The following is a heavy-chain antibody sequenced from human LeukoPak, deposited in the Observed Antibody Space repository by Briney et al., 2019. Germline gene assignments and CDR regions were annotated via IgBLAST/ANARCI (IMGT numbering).Heavy chain of an antibody. V-gene: IGHV3-9*03. CDR3: AKDRQTTAVVTLGSVFDI. J-gene: IGHJ3*02. CDR2: TSWNSGNI. CDR1: GFTFDDYA. Sequence: GGSLRLSCAASGFTFDDYAMHWVRQAPGKGLEWVSGTSWNSGNIGYADSVKGRFTISRENAENSLYLQMNSLRVEDMALYYCAKDRQTTAVVTLGSVFDIWGQGTMVTVSS. D-gene: IGHD4-23*01.